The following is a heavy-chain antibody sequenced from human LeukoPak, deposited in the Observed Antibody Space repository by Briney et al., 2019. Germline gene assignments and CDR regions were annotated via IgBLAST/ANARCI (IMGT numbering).Heavy chain of an antibody. V-gene: IGHV4-38-2*01. CDR3: ARGISRGYYDSSGYYWFDP. CDR1: GYSISSGYY. J-gene: IGHJ5*02. CDR2: IYHSGST. D-gene: IGHD3-22*01. Sequence: PSETLSLICAVSGYSISSGYYWGWIRQPPGKGLEWIGSIYHSGSTYYNPSLKSRVTISVDTSKNQFSLKLSSVTAADTAVYYCARGISRGYYDSSGYYWFDPGGQRTLVTVSS.